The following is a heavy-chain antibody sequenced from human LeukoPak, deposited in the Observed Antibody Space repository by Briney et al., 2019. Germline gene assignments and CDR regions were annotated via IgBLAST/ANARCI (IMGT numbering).Heavy chain of an antibody. CDR3: AREASGTFFN. D-gene: IGHD1-26*01. CDR1: RGSISSDS. V-gene: IGHV4-59*01. CDR2: IHFGGST. J-gene: IGHJ4*02. Sequence: SDTLSLTCTVSRGSISSDSWTWIRQPPGKTLEWVGKIHFGGSTNYNPSLRGRVTISVDNSRKYFSLRLTSVTSADTAVYYCAREASGTFFNWGQGTLVSVSS.